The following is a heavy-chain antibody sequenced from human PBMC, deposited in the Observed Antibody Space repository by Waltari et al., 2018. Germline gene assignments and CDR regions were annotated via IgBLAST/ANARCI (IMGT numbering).Heavy chain of an antibody. Sequence: EVQLVQSGAEVKKPGESLKISCKGSGYSFTTHWIGWVRQMPGKGLEWMVIIYPGDSDTRYSPSFQGQVTISADKSISTAYLQWSSLKASDTAMYYCARQGEYAYSFVDYWGQGTLVTVSS. D-gene: IGHD2-21*01. V-gene: IGHV5-51*01. CDR1: GYSFTTHW. J-gene: IGHJ4*02. CDR3: ARQGEYAYSFVDY. CDR2: IYPGDSDT.